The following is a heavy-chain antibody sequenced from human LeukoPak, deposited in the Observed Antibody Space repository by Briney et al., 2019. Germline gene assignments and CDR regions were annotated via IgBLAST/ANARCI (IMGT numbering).Heavy chain of an antibody. CDR2: IKDDGNNK. V-gene: IGHV3-30*02. Sequence: PGGSLRLSCAASGYSFSTYGIQWVRQAPGKGPEWVALIKDDGNNKFYADSVKGRFTLSKDNSKNTLYLQMNSLRPEDTAIYYCAQDHTYALHMWGQGTMVTVSS. CDR1: GYSFSTYG. CDR3: AQDHTYALHM. D-gene: IGHD2-8*01. J-gene: IGHJ3*02.